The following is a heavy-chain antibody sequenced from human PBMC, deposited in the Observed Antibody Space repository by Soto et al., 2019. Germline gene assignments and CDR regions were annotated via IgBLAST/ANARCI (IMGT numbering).Heavy chain of an antibody. CDR2: ISSTSTYT. D-gene: IGHD3-22*01. J-gene: IGHJ4*02. V-gene: IGHV3-21*01. CDR3: ARWDRSGYPPY. Sequence: GGSLRLSCAVSGFSFSVYSMNWVRQAPGKGLEWVSCISSTSTYTFYADSVKGRFTISRDNAKKSVYLQMNSLRVEDTALYYCARWDRSGYPPYWGQGTLVTAPQ. CDR1: GFSFSVYS.